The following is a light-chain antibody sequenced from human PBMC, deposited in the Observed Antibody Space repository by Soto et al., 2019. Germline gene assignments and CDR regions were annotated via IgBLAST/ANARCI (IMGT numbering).Light chain of an antibody. CDR1: QSVSSR. V-gene: IGKV3-15*01. CDR2: GAY. Sequence: EIEMTQSPATLSVSQGERATLSCRASQSVSSRLAWYQQKPGQAHRPLIYGAYTRATGIQARFSGSGSGTEFTLTIRSLQSEDFAVYYCKQYNNWPGTFGQGTRLEI. J-gene: IGKJ5*01. CDR3: KQYNNWPGT.